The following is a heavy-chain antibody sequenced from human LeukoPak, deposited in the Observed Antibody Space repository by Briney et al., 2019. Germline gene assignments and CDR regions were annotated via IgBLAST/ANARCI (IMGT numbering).Heavy chain of an antibody. CDR2: INPNSGGT. CDR1: GYTFTDYY. Sequence: ASVKVSCKASGYTFTDYYMHWVRQAPGQGLEWMGWINPNSGGTNYAQKFQGRVTMTRDTSISTAYMELSRLRSDDTAVYYCARDRGSGIAVAGTAPAYWGQGTLVTVSS. J-gene: IGHJ4*02. V-gene: IGHV1-2*02. CDR3: ARDRGSGIAVAGTAPAY. D-gene: IGHD6-19*01.